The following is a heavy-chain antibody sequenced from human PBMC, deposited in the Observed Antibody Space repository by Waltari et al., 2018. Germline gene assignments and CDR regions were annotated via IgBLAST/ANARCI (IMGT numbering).Heavy chain of an antibody. D-gene: IGHD2-15*01. CDR3: AREGGSMNWFDP. J-gene: IGHJ5*02. CDR1: GGSISSGDYY. CDR2: IYYRGST. Sequence: QVQLQESGPGLVKPSQTLSLTCTVSGGSISSGDYYWSWIRQPPGKGLEWIGYIYYRGSTYYNPSLKRRVTMSVDTAKNQFSLKRSSVTAADTAVYYCAREGGSMNWFDPWGQGTLVTVSS. V-gene: IGHV4-30-4*08.